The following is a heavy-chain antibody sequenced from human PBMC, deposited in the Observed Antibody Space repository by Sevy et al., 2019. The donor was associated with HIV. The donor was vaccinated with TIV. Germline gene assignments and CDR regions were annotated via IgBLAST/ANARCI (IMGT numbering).Heavy chain of an antibody. CDR2: ISAYNGNT. J-gene: IGHJ4*02. CDR1: GYTFTSYG. Sequence: ASVKVSCKASGYTFTSYGISWVRQAPGQGLEWMGWISAYNGNTNYAQKLQGRVTMTTDTSTSTAYMELRSLGSDDTAVYYCASGERYSSSWYLYYWGQGTLVTVSS. D-gene: IGHD6-13*01. V-gene: IGHV1-18*04. CDR3: ASGERYSSSWYLYY.